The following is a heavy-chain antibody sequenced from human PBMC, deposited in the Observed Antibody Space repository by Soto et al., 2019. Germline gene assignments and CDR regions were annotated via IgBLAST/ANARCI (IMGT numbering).Heavy chain of an antibody. D-gene: IGHD2-21*01. CDR1: GFTLSSYG. Sequence: QVQLVESGGGVAQPGRSLRLSCGAPGFTLSSYGMHWVRQAPGKGLEWVAVIWHDGSKKYYADSVKGRFTISRDNSKNTLDLQMNNLRAEDTAVYYCARDRGSDDPIDYWGQGTLVTVSS. CDR2: IWHDGSKK. V-gene: IGHV3-33*01. J-gene: IGHJ4*02. CDR3: ARDRGSDDPIDY.